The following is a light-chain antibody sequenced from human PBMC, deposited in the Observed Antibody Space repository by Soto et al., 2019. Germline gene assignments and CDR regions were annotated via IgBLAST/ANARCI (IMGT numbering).Light chain of an antibody. J-gene: IGKJ1*01. CDR2: DGS. CDR1: QSINTW. V-gene: IGKV1-5*03. CDR3: QQYKTYYRT. Sequence: DIPMTQSPSTLSASVGDRITITCRASQSINTWLAWYQQKPGEAPKLLIYDGSTLERGVPSRFSGSGSGTEFTLTSSRLQPDDFGTFYCQQYKTYYRTFGQGTTVEV.